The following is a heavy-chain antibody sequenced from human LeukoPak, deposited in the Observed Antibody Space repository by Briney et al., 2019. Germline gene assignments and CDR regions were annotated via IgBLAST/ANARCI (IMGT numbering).Heavy chain of an antibody. D-gene: IGHD4-17*01. J-gene: IGHJ4*02. Sequence: GGSLRLSCAASGFTFSSYSMNWVRQAPGKGLEWVAVISYHGSNKYCADSVKGRFAISRDNSENTLYLQMNSLRAEDAAVYYCVREDYGEYYFDYWGQGTLVTVSS. CDR3: VREDYGEYYFDY. CDR1: GFTFSSYS. CDR2: ISYHGSNK. V-gene: IGHV3-30*03.